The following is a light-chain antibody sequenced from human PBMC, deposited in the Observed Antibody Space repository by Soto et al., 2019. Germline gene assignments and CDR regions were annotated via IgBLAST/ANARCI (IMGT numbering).Light chain of an antibody. J-gene: IGKJ2*01. Sequence: EIVMTQSPATLSVSPGERATLSCRASQRLSSNLAWYQQKPGQPPRLLIYGASTRATGIPARFSGSGSGTEFTLTLSSMQTEDFAVYYCLQYSNWPNTFGNGNKLEIK. CDR2: GAS. CDR3: LQYSNWPNT. CDR1: QRLSSN. V-gene: IGKV3-15*01.